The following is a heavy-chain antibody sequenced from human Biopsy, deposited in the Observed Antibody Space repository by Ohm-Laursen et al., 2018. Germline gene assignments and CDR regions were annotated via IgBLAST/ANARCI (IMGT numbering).Heavy chain of an antibody. CDR1: GYSLTSHD. D-gene: IGHD2/OR15-2a*01. CDR2: ISPYTDKT. Sequence: SSVKASCKASGYSLTSHDINWVRQAPGQGLEWIGWISPYTDKTSYPPKLQDRVIMTADTSTNTAHMELRSLRSDDTAVYYCARVVCTSTTCYGLLDNWGQGTVVTVSS. V-gene: IGHV1-18*01. J-gene: IGHJ4*02. CDR3: ARVVCTSTTCYGLLDN.